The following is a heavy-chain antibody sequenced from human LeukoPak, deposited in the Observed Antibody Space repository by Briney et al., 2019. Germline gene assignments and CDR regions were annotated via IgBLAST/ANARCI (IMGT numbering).Heavy chain of an antibody. CDR3: ARASSYCSGGSCDAFDI. CDR2: IWYDGSNK. D-gene: IGHD2-15*01. CDR1: GFTFSSYG. V-gene: IGHV3-33*01. Sequence: GGSLRLSCAASGFTFSSYGMHGVRQAPGKGLEWVAVIWYDGSNKYYADSVKGRFTISRDNSKNTLYLQMNSLRAEDTAVYYCARASSYCSGGSCDAFDIWGQGTMVTVSS. J-gene: IGHJ3*02.